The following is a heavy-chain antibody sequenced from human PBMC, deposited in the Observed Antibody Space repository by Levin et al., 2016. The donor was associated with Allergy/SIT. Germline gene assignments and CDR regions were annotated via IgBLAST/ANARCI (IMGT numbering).Heavy chain of an antibody. CDR1: GFTFNISR. J-gene: IGHJ4*02. CDR3: ATSYDFWNGYFDY. V-gene: IGHV3-21*01. CDR2: ISGSSTYI. Sequence: GGSLRLSCAGSGFTFNISRMNWVRQAPGKGLEWVSSISGSSTYIYYADSVEGRFAISRDNAQNSLSLQMNSLRAEDTAVYYCATSYDFWNGYFDYWGQGTLVTVSS. D-gene: IGHD3-3*01.